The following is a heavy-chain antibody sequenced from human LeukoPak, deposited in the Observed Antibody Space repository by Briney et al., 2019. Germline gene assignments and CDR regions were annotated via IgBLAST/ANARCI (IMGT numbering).Heavy chain of an antibody. CDR2: IYYGGT. D-gene: IGHD6-6*01. CDR1: GGAISSGYYY. J-gene: IGHJ4*02. V-gene: IGHV4-30-4*01. Sequence: PSQTLSLTCTVSGGAISSGYYYWSWIRQPPGMGLEYIGYIYYGGTYYNPSLKSRVTISVDTSKNQFSLKLSSVTAADTAVYYCARGTWSSSIDYWGQGTLVTVSS. CDR3: ARGTWSSSIDY.